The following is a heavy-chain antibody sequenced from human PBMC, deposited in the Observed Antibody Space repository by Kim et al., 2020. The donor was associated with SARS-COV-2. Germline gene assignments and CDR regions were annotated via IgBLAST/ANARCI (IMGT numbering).Heavy chain of an antibody. V-gene: IGHV4-59*01. D-gene: IGHD3-22*01. J-gene: IGHJ4*02. CDR2: INYSGST. Sequence: SETLSLTCTVSGGSISSYYWSWIRQPPGKGLEWIGYINYSGSTIYNPSLKSRVTISVDTSKNQFSLKLSTVTAADAAVYYCATYRDSSGYFFDYWGQGTLVTVSS. CDR3: ATYRDSSGYFFDY. CDR1: GGSISSYY.